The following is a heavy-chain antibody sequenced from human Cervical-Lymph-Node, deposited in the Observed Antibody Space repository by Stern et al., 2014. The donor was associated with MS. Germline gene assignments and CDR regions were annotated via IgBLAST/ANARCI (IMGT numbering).Heavy chain of an antibody. D-gene: IGHD3-22*01. J-gene: IGHJ3*01. CDR3: VRRRDSAGYDTFDL. Sequence: VQLVQSGAEVKKPGESLKISCRTSGYTFSNFWIGWVRQMPGKGLEWMGVIYPADSDTTYNPSFPGPVPISPAESISTAYLQWRSLKASDTAMYYCVRRRDSAGYDTFDLWGQGTMLIVSS. CDR2: IYPADSDT. CDR1: GYTFSNFW. V-gene: IGHV5-51*01.